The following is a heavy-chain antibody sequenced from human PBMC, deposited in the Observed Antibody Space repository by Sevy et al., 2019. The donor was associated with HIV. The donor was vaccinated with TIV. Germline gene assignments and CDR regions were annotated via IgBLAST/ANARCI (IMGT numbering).Heavy chain of an antibody. CDR2: NYSGDKT. CDR1: GFRVSDTY. J-gene: IGHJ3*02. D-gene: IGHD3-22*01. V-gene: IGHV3-53*01. CDR3: ARLNVYYYDDDGYYTTGNAFDI. Sequence: GGSLRLSCAASGFRVSDTYMSWVRQAPGKGLEWVSDNYSGDKTYHADSVKGRFTISRDSSKNTIYLQLNSLRTEDTAVYYCARLNVYYYDDDGYYTTGNAFDIWGQGTMVTVSS.